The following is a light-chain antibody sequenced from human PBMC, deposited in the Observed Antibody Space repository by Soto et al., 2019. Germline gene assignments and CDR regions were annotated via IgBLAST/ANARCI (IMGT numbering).Light chain of an antibody. CDR1: QGISSY. J-gene: IGKJ1*01. CDR2: AAS. Sequence: AIRMTQSPSSLSASTGDRVTITCRASQGISSYLAWYQQKPGKAPKLLIYAASTLQSGVPSRFSGSGSGTEFTLTISSLQSEDFAEYHCQQYNNWPQTFGQGTKVDIK. V-gene: IGKV1-8*01. CDR3: QQYNNWPQT.